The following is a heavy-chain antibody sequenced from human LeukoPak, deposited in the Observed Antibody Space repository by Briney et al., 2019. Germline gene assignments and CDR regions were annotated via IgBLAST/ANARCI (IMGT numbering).Heavy chain of an antibody. CDR3: ASDEEFSWFFY. V-gene: IGHV4-38-2*02. CDR2: IYHSGST. D-gene: IGHD3-10*01. Sequence: PSETLSLTCSVSGYSISSGYYWGWIRQPPGKGLEWIGSIYHSGSTYYNPSLKSRVTISVDTSKNQLPLKLTSVTAADTAVYYCASDEEFSWFFYWGQGTLVTVSS. CDR1: GYSISSGYY. J-gene: IGHJ4*02.